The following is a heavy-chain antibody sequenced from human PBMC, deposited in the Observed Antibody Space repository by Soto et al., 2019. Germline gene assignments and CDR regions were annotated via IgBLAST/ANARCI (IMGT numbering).Heavy chain of an antibody. CDR1: GYTFTGYY. Sequence: DSLRVSCKASGYTFTGYYMHWVRQAPGQGLEWMGWINPNSGGTNYAQKFQGRVTMTRDTSISTAYMELSRLRSDDTAVYYCARDGGYCSSTSCYNLYYYGMDVWGQGTTVTVSS. CDR3: ARDGGYCSSTSCYNLYYYGMDV. D-gene: IGHD2-2*02. CDR2: INPNSGGT. V-gene: IGHV1-2*02. J-gene: IGHJ6*02.